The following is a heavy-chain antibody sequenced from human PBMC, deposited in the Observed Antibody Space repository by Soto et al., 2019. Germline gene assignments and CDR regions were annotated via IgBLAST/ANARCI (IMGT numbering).Heavy chain of an antibody. CDR3: VRRVSGNYDY. CDR1: GFTFNNYD. CDR2: ISSNGGTT. D-gene: IGHD1-7*01. J-gene: IGHJ4*02. Sequence: EVHLAESGGNMVQPGGSLRLSCVASGFTFNNYDMHWVRQAPGKGLEYVSSISSNGGTTYYGNSVKGRFTISRDNSKNTLYLQMGSLRPEDMAVYYCVRRVSGNYDYWGQGTLVTVSS. V-gene: IGHV3-64*01.